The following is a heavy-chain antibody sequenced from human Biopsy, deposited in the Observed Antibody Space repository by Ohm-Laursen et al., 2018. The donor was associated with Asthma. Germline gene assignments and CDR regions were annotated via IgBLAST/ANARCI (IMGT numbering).Heavy chain of an antibody. Sequence: SLRLPCAASGFDFHNYGMNWVRRAPGKGLEWVAQILFDGRKINYPDSVKGRSTISRDNSKNMVYLQMNSLRPEGTAVYYCTKDRVAGRSYYFDYWGQGSLVSVSS. D-gene: IGHD6-13*01. CDR1: GFDFHNYG. J-gene: IGHJ4*02. CDR3: TKDRVAGRSYYFDY. V-gene: IGHV3-30*18. CDR2: ILFDGRKI.